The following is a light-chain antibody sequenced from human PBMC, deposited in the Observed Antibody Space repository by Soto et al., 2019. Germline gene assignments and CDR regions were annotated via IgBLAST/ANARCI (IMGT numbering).Light chain of an antibody. CDR3: QQYGSSQGFT. CDR2: GAS. J-gene: IGKJ2*01. CDR1: QSVSSSY. Sequence: DIVLTQSPGTLPLSPGERATLSCRASQSVSSSYLAWYQQKPGQAPRLLIYGASNRATGIPDRFSGSGSGTEFTLTISRLEPEDFALYYCQQYGSSQGFTFGQGTKLEI. V-gene: IGKV3-20*01.